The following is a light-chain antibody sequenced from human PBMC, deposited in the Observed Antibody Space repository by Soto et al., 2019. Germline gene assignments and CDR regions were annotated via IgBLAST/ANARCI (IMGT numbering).Light chain of an antibody. V-gene: IGLV2-11*01. J-gene: IGLJ3*02. CDR2: DVS. CDR3: CSYAGSYTWV. Sequence: QSALTQPRSVSGSPGQSVTISCTGTSSDVGGYNYVSWYQQHPGKAPKLMIYDVSKRPSGVPDRFSVSKSGNTASLTISGLQAEDEADYYCCSYAGSYTWVFGGGTKVTVL. CDR1: SSDVGGYNY.